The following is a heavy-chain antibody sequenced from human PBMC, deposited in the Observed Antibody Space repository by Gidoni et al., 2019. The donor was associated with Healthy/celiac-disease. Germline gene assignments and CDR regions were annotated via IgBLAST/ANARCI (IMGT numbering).Heavy chain of an antibody. Sequence: QVQLVESGGGVVQPGRSLRLSCAASGFTFRRYGMHWVRQAPGQGLEWVAVISYDGSNKYYADSVKGRFTISRDNSKNTLYLQMNSLRAEDTAVYYCAKPLAVAGPGSLPVSDYWGQGTLVTVSS. CDR2: ISYDGSNK. CDR3: AKPLAVAGPGSLPVSDY. CDR1: GFTFRRYG. D-gene: IGHD6-19*01. V-gene: IGHV3-30*18. J-gene: IGHJ4*02.